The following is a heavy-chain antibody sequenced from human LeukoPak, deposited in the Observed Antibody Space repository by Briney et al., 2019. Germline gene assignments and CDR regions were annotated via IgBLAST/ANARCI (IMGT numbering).Heavy chain of an antibody. J-gene: IGHJ4*02. CDR1: GFTFSSYA. CDR3: AKDRVLYSSSWYDY. D-gene: IGHD6-13*01. V-gene: IGHV3-30*04. CDR2: ISYDGSNK. Sequence: PGGSLRLSCAASGFTFSSYAMHWVRQAPGKGLEWVAVISYDGSNKYYADSVKGRFTISRDNSKNTLYLQMNSLRAEDTAVYYCAKDRVLYSSSWYDYWGQGTLVTVSS.